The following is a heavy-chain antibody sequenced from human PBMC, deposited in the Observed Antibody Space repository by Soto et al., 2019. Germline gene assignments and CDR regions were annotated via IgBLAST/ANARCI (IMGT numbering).Heavy chain of an antibody. J-gene: IGHJ4*02. CDR3: ASHYDMWSGYLSPVDY. D-gene: IGHD3-3*01. V-gene: IGHV3-11*01. Sequence: QVQLVESGGDLVKRGGSLRLSCAASGYTFSEYYMSWIRQAPGKGLEWISYIDTSSTKIYYADSVKGRFTISRDNAKNSLYLEMNSLRHEDTAVYYCASHYDMWSGYLSPVDYWGQGTLVTVSS. CDR1: GYTFSEYY. CDR2: IDTSSTKI.